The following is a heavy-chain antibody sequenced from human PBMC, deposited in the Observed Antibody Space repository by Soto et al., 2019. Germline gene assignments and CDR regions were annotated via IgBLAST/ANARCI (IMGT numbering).Heavy chain of an antibody. CDR3: GKDAPYYYEISVYYAPFDY. CDR2: ISYDGSNK. V-gene: IGHV3-30*18. CDR1: GFTFSSYG. D-gene: IGHD3-22*01. J-gene: IGHJ4*02. Sequence: QVQLVESGGGVVQPGRSLRLSCAASGFTFSSYGIHWVRQAPGKGLEWVALISYDGSNKYYADSVKGRFTISRDNSKNTLYLQMNSLKVKNTAMYYGGKDAPYYYEISVYYAPFDYWAREPWSPSPQ.